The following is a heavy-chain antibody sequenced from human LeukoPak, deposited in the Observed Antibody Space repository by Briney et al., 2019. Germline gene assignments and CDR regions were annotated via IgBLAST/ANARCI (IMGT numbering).Heavy chain of an antibody. CDR1: GGSFSGYY. V-gene: IGHV4-34*01. D-gene: IGHD6-13*01. J-gene: IGHJ5*02. CDR2: INHSGST. Sequence: SETLSLTCAVYGGSFSGYYWSWIRQPPGKGLEWIGEINHSGSTNYNPSLKSRVTISVDTSKNQISLKLSSVTAADTAVYYCARGIAAAGYVRGRLLLFDPWGQGTLVTVSS. CDR3: ARGIAAAGYVRGRLLLFDP.